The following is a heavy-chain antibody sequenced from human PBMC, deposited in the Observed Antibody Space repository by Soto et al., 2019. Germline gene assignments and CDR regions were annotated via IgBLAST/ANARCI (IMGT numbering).Heavy chain of an antibody. CDR3: ARDKRQWSDSSGYLTSLYYYGMDV. Sequence: ASVKVSCKASGYTFTSYGISWVRQAPGQGLEWMGWISAYNGNTNYAQKLQGRVTMTTGTSTSTAYMELRSLRSDDTAVYYCARDKRQWSDSSGYLTSLYYYGMDVWGQGTTVTVSS. J-gene: IGHJ6*02. CDR1: GYTFTSYG. V-gene: IGHV1-18*04. CDR2: ISAYNGNT. D-gene: IGHD3-22*01.